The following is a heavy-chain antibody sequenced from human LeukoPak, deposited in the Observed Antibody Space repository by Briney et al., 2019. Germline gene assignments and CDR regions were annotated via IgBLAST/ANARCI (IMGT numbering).Heavy chain of an antibody. CDR2: ISGSGGST. V-gene: IGHV3-23*01. Sequence: PGGSLRLSWAASGFTFSSYWMTWVRQAPGKGLEWVSAISGSGGSTYYADSVKGRSTISRDNSKNTLYLQMNSLRAEDTAVYYCAKFGLAGSGRYHDAFDIWGQGTMVTVSS. D-gene: IGHD3-10*01. CDR1: GFTFSSYW. CDR3: AKFGLAGSGRYHDAFDI. J-gene: IGHJ3*02.